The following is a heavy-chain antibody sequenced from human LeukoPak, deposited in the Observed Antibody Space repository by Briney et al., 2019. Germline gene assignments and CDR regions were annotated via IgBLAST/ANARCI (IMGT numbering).Heavy chain of an antibody. CDR2: IIPIFGTA. V-gene: IGHV1-69*06. CDR3: ARRGVSSTSWFDP. D-gene: IGHD2-2*01. J-gene: IGHJ5*02. Sequence: AASVKVSSKASGGTFSSYAISWVRQAPGQGLEWMGGIIPIFGTANYAQKFQGRVTITADKSTSTAYMELSSLRSEDTAVYYCARRGVSSTSWFDPWGQGTLVTVSS. CDR1: GGTFSSYA.